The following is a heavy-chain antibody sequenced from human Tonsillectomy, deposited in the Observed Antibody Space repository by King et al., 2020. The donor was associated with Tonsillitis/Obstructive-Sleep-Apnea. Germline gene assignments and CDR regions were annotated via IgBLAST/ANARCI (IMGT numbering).Heavy chain of an antibody. Sequence: QLVQSAAEVKKPGESLKISCKGSGYSFTSYWIGWVRQMPGKGLEWMGIIYPGDSHTRYSPSFQGQVTISADKSISTAYLQWSSLKASDTAMYYCARRARYCSTTSCPDPFDYWGQGTLVTVSP. CDR1: GYSFTSYW. J-gene: IGHJ4*02. CDR3: ARRARYCSTTSCPDPFDY. V-gene: IGHV5-51*01. CDR2: IYPGDSHT. D-gene: IGHD2-2*01.